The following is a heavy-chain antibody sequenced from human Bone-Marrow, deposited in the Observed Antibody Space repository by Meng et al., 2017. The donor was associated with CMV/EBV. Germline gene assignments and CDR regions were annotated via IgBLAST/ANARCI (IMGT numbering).Heavy chain of an antibody. V-gene: IGHV3-30*02. J-gene: IGHJ6*02. CDR2: IRYDGSNK. CDR3: AKDLGGGIVVKPGATGYYYGMDV. CDR1: GFTFNNYG. D-gene: IGHD2-2*01. Sequence: GGSLRXSCAASGFTFNNYGMHWVRQAPGKGLEWVAFIRYDGSNKYYVESVKGRFSISRDNSKNTLDLQMNSLRAEDTAVYYCAKDLGGGIVVKPGATGYYYGMDVWGQGTTVTVSS.